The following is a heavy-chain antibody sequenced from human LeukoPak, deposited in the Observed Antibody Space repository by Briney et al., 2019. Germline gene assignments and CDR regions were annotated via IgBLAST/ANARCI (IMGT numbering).Heavy chain of an antibody. Sequence: ASVNVSCKASGYTFTSYDINWVRQATGQGLEWMGWMNPNSGNTGYAQKFKGRVTMTRNSSITTAYMELSSLRSEDTAVYYCARRHGRCSDGSCYYPDYWGQGTLVTVSS. V-gene: IGHV1-8*01. J-gene: IGHJ4*02. CDR1: GYTFTSYD. CDR2: MNPNSGNT. CDR3: ARRHGRCSDGSCYYPDY. D-gene: IGHD2-15*01.